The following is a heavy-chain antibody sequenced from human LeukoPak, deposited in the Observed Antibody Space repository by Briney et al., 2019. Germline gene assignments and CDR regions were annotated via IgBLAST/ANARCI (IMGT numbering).Heavy chain of an antibody. CDR2: IYYSGST. V-gene: IGHV4-59*01. CDR3: ARSPGGDYVSGFDY. D-gene: IGHD4-17*01. CDR1: GGSISSYY. Sequence: PSETLSLTCTVSGGSISSYYWSWIRQPPGKGLEWIGYIYYSGSTNYNPSLKSRVTISVDTSKNQFSLKLSSVTAADTAVYYCARSPGGDYVSGFDYWGQGTLVTVSS. J-gene: IGHJ4*02.